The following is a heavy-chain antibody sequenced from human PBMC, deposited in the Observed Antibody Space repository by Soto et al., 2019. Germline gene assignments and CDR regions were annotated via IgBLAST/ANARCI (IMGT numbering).Heavy chain of an antibody. CDR3: AKDDYDILTGPNWFDP. CDR2: ISGSGGST. J-gene: IGHJ5*02. CDR1: GFTFSSYA. D-gene: IGHD3-9*01. Sequence: GGSLRLSCAASGFTFSSYAMSWVRQAPGKGLEWVSAISGSGGSTYYADSVKGRFTISRDNSKNTLYLQMNSLRAEDTAVYYCAKDDYDILTGPNWFDPWGQGTLVTVS. V-gene: IGHV3-23*01.